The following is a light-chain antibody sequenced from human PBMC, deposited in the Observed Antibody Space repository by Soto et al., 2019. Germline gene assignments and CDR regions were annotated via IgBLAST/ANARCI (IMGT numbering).Light chain of an antibody. CDR1: QSISSW. V-gene: IGKV1-5*03. CDR3: QQYNSYSLT. Sequence: DIQMAQSPSTLSASVGDRVTITCRASQSISSWLAWYQQKPGKAPKLLIYKASTLESGVPSRFSGSGSGTEFTFTISSLQSDDFASYYCQQYNSYSLTFGGGTKVEIK. J-gene: IGKJ4*01. CDR2: KAS.